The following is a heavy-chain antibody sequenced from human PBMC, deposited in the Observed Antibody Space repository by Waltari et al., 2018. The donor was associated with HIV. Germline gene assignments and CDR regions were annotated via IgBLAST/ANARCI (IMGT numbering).Heavy chain of an antibody. D-gene: IGHD3-22*01. Sequence: QVQLQESGPGLVKPSGTLSLTCPVSGGSITSSNWWSWVRQPPGKGLEWTGKIYHSGSTNDHPSLKSRVTTSLDKSKNPCSLELSSVTAADTALYYCAGSRSSGSSGYYGMDVWGQGTTVTVSS. V-gene: IGHV4-4*02. CDR3: AGSRSSGSSGYYGMDV. CDR2: IYHSGST. J-gene: IGHJ6*02. CDR1: GGSITSSNW.